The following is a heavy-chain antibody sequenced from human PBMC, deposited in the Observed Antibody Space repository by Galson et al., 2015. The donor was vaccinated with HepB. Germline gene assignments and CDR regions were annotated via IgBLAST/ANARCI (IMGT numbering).Heavy chain of an antibody. V-gene: IGHV1-18*01. CDR3: ARSTVTTNSDWFDP. J-gene: IGHJ5*02. CDR2: ISGDNGKT. D-gene: IGHD4-11*01. Sequence: SVKVSCKASGYTFSSYSITWVRQAPGQGLEWMGWISGDNGKTKYAQKVQGRVTMTTDTSMSTAYMELRSLRSDDTAVYYCARSTVTTNSDWFDPWGQGTLVTVSS. CDR1: GYTFSSYS.